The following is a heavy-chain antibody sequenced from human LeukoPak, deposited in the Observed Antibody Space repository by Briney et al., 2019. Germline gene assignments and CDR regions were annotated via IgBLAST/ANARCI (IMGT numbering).Heavy chain of an antibody. D-gene: IGHD5-12*01. CDR3: ARIPVATTNNYYYYMDV. J-gene: IGHJ6*03. CDR1: GGSISSYY. Sequence: SETLSLTCTVSGGSISSYYWSWIRQPPGKGLEWIGYIYYSGSTNYNPSLKSRVTISVDTSKNQFSLKLSSVTAADTAVYYCARIPVATTNNYYYYMDVWGKGTTVTISS. V-gene: IGHV4-59*01. CDR2: IYYSGST.